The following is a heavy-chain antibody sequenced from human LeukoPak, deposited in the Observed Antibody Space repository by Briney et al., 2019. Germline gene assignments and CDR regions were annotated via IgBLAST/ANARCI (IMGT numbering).Heavy chain of an antibody. CDR1: GGSISSGDYY. V-gene: IGHV4-30-4*01. D-gene: IGHD3-10*01. CDR3: ARDTMGTTTFDY. Sequence: SETLSLTCTVSGGSISSGDYYWSWIRQPPGKGLEWIGYIYYSGSTYYNPSLKSRVTISVDTSKNQFSLKLSSVTAADTAVYYCARDTMGTTTFDYWGQGTLVTVSS. J-gene: IGHJ4*02. CDR2: IYYSGST.